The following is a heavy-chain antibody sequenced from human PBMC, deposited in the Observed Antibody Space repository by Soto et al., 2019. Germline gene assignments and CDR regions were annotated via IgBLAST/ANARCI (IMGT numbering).Heavy chain of an antibody. Sequence: ASVKVSCKASGYTFTSYYMHWVRQAPGQGLEWMGIINPSGGSTSYAQKFQGRVTMTRDTSTSTVYMELSSLRSEDTAVYYCAREGTYYYDSSGYLDYWGQGTLVTVS. D-gene: IGHD3-22*01. CDR1: GYTFTSYY. CDR3: AREGTYYYDSSGYLDY. V-gene: IGHV1-46*01. J-gene: IGHJ4*02. CDR2: INPSGGST.